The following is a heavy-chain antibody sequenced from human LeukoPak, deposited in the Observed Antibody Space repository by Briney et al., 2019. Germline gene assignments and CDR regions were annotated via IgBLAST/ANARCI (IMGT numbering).Heavy chain of an antibody. CDR2: ITSSSSYI. D-gene: IGHD1-1*01. J-gene: IGHJ6*03. CDR1: GFTFSTYN. CDR3: ARDPYNGAYSEGYYYYYMDV. V-gene: IGHV3-21*01. Sequence: GGSLRLSCAASGFTFSTYNMNWVRQAPGKGLEWVSSITSSSSYIYYADSVKGRFTISRDNAKNSLYLQMNSLRVEDTAIYYCARDPYNGAYSEGYYYYYMDVWGKGTTVTVSS.